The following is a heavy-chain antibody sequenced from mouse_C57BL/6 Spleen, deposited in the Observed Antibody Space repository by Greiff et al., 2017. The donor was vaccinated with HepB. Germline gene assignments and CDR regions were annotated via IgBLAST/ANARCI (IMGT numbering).Heavy chain of an antibody. CDR2: ISSGGDYI. CDR3: TRASYDYAWFAY. D-gene: IGHD2-4*01. J-gene: IGHJ3*01. CDR1: GFTFSSYA. Sequence: DVMLVESGEGLVKPGGSLKLSCAASGFTFSSYAMSWVRQTPEKRLEWVAYISSGGDYIYYADTVKGRFTISRDNARNTLYLQMSSLKSEDTAMYSCTRASYDYAWFAYWGQGTLVTVSA. V-gene: IGHV5-9-1*02.